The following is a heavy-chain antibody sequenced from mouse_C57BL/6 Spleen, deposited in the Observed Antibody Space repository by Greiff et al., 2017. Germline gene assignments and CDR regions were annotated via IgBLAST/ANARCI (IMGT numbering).Heavy chain of an antibody. CDR3: ARGSDGYYLDY. V-gene: IGHV1-54*01. CDR2: INPGSGGT. J-gene: IGHJ2*01. CDR1: GYAFTNYL. Sequence: VQVVESGAELVRPGTSVKVSCKASGYAFTNYLIEWVKQRPGQGLEWIGVINPGSGGTNYNEKFKGKATLTADKSSSTAYMQLSSLTSEDSAVYFCARGSDGYYLDYWGQGTTLTVSS. D-gene: IGHD2-3*01.